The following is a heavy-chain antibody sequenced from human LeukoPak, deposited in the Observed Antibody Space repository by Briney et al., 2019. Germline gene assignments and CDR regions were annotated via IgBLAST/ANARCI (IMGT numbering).Heavy chain of an antibody. CDR3: AREDRYYDILTGYYFEGFDY. J-gene: IGHJ4*02. CDR2: ISSSSSYI. D-gene: IGHD3-9*01. Sequence: PGGSLRLSCAASGFIFSTYSMNWVRQAPGKGLECVSSISSSSSYIHYADSVKGRFTISRDNAKNSLYLQINSLRAEDTAVYYCAREDRYYDILTGYYFEGFDYWGQGTLVTVSS. CDR1: GFIFSTYS. V-gene: IGHV3-21*01.